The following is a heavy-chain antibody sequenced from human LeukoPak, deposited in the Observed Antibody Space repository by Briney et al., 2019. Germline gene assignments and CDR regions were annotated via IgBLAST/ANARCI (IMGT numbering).Heavy chain of an antibody. D-gene: IGHD6-13*01. V-gene: IGHV4-38-2*02. Sequence: PSETLSLTCTVSGYSISSGYYWGWIRQPPGKGLEWIGSIYHSGSTYYNPSLKSRVTISVDTSKNQFSLKLSSVTAADTAVYYCARARDIAAAGRWGRGTLVTVSS. CDR1: GYSISSGYY. CDR3: ARARDIAAAGR. CDR2: IYHSGST. J-gene: IGHJ4*02.